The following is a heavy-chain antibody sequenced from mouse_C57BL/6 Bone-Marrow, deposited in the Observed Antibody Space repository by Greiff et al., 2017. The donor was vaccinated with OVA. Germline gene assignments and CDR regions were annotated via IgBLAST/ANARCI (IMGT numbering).Heavy chain of an antibody. V-gene: IGHV1-55*01. CDR2: IYPGSGRT. Sequence: QVHVKQSGAELVKPGASVKMSCKASGYTFTSYWITWVKQRPGQGLEWIGDIYPGSGRTNYNEKFKSKATLTVDTSSSTAYLQLSSLTSDASAFYYCARSVITTVECYFAMDYWGQGTSVTVSS. CDR3: ARSVITTVECYFAMDY. D-gene: IGHD1-1*01. CDR1: GYTFTSYW. J-gene: IGHJ4*01.